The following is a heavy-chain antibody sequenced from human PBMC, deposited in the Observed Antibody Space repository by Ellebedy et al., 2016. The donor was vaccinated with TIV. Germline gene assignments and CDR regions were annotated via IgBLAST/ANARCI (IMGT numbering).Heavy chain of an antibody. V-gene: IGHV3-33*03. D-gene: IGHD3-9*01. CDR3: AKEQYPYYDILTDSFDY. Sequence: PGGSLRLSCAASRVSFSSYGMHWVRQAPGKGLEWVAVIWYDGFNKDYADSVKGRFTISRDNSKNTLNLEMNSVRAEDTAVYYCAKEQYPYYDILTDSFDYWGQGVLVTVSS. CDR2: IWYDGFNK. CDR1: RVSFSSYG. J-gene: IGHJ4*02.